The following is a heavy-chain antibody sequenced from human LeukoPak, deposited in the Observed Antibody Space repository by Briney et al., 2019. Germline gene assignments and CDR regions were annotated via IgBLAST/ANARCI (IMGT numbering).Heavy chain of an antibody. D-gene: IGHD3-10*01. CDR3: ARENRATSVFGAFDI. Sequence: SETLSLTCAVYGGSFSGYYWSWIRQPPGKGLEWIGEINHSGSTNYNPSLKSRVTISVDRSKNQFSLKLSSVTAADTAVYYCARENRATSVFGAFDIWGQGTMVTVSS. CDR1: GGSFSGYY. CDR2: INHSGST. V-gene: IGHV4-34*01. J-gene: IGHJ3*02.